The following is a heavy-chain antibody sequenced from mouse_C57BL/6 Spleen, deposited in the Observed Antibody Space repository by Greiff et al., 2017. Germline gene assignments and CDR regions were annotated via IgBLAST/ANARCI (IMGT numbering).Heavy chain of an antibody. CDR1: GYTFTDYY. CDR3: ARDTTGRGAMDY. J-gene: IGHJ4*01. CDR2: INPNNGGT. V-gene: IGHV1-26*01. D-gene: IGHD2-14*01. Sequence: VQLQQSGPELVKPGASVKISCKASGYTFTDYYMNWVKQSHGKSLEWIGDINPNNGGTSYNQKFKGKATLTVDKSSSTAYMELRSLTSEDSAVYYCARDTTGRGAMDYWGQGTSVTVSS.